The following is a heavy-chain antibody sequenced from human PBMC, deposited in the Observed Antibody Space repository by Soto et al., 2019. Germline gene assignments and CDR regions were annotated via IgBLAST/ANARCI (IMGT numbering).Heavy chain of an antibody. CDR3: ATNPLGEVSFYAFDI. CDR1: GYSFTSYW. V-gene: IGHV5-51*01. Sequence: GESLKISCKGSGYSFTSYWIGWVRQMPGKGLEWMGIIYPGDSDTRYSPSFQGQVTISADKSISTAYLQWSSLKASDTAMYYCATNPLGEVSFYAFDIWGQGTMVTVSS. CDR2: IYPGDSDT. D-gene: IGHD3-16*02. J-gene: IGHJ3*02.